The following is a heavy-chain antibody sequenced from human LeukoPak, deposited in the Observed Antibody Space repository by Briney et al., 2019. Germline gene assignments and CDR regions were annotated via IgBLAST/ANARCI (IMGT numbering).Heavy chain of an antibody. Sequence: GGSLRLSCAASGFTFSNYWMHWVRHAPGKGLVWVSRINSDGSTTTYADSVKGRFTISRDNAKNTLYLQMNSLRAEDTAVYFCTRGGVDYWGQGTLVTVSS. V-gene: IGHV3-74*01. CDR3: TRGGVDY. CDR2: INSDGSTT. CDR1: GFTFSNYW. J-gene: IGHJ4*02. D-gene: IGHD3-10*01.